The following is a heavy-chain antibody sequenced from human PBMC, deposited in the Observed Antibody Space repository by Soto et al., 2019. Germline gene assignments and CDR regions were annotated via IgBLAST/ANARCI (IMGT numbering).Heavy chain of an antibody. Sequence: QVHLVQSGAEVKKPGASVKVSCKASGYTFTSYGTTWVRQAPGQGLEWMGWISAHNGNTDYAQKHQCRVILTRDTSTSTAYMELRSLRSDDTAVYYCARGRYGDYWGQGALVTVSS. D-gene: IGHD1-1*01. CDR2: ISAHNGNT. CDR1: GYTFTSYG. CDR3: ARGRYGDY. V-gene: IGHV1-18*01. J-gene: IGHJ4*02.